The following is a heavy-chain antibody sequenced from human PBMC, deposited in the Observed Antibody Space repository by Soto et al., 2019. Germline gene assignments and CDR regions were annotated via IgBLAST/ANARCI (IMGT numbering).Heavy chain of an antibody. Sequence: PGGSLRLSCAASGFSFSDYYMSWIRQAPGKGLEWISYISSSSSTIKYADSVKGRFTISRDNTKNSVYLQMNSLRAEDTAVYYCARGGVVAATYSPWEGYYFDFWGQGTLVTVSS. CDR3: ARGGVVAATYSPWEGYYFDF. CDR1: GFSFSDYY. CDR2: ISSSSSTI. J-gene: IGHJ4*02. D-gene: IGHD2-15*01. V-gene: IGHV3-11*01.